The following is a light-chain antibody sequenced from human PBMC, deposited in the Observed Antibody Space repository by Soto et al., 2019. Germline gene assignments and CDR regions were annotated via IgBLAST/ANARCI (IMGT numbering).Light chain of an antibody. CDR1: SRDVGGYNY. V-gene: IGLV2-14*01. J-gene: IGLJ1*01. Sequence: QSALTQPASVSGSPGQSITISCTGTSRDVGGYNYVSWYQQHPGKAPKLMIYEVSNRPSGVSNRFSGSKSGNTASLTISGLQAEDEADYYCSSYTSGSTYVFGTGTNSPS. CDR3: SSYTSGSTYV. CDR2: EVS.